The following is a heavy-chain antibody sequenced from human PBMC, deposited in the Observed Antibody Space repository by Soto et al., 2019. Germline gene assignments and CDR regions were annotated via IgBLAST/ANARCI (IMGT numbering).Heavy chain of an antibody. J-gene: IGHJ6*03. V-gene: IGHV2-5*02. Sequence: ASGPTLVNPTQTLTLTCTFSGFSLSTSGGGVGWIRQPPGKALEWLALIYWDDDKRYSPSLKSRLTITKDTSKNQVGLTMTNMGPGDTATYYCARSYTVFRWGDYYYYMDVWGKGTTVTVSS. D-gene: IGHD4-17*01. CDR2: IYWDDDK. CDR3: ARSYTVFRWGDYYYYMDV. CDR1: GFSLSTSGGG.